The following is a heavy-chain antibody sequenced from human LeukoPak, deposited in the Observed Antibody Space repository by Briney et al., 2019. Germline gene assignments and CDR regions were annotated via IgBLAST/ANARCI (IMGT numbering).Heavy chain of an antibody. J-gene: IGHJ6*04. CDR2: ISSSCRTI. D-gene: IGHD3-10*02. Sequence: GGSLRLSCAASGFTFSSYEMNWLRQAPGKGLEGGSYISSSCRTIYYADSLKGRFTIPKDNAKNSLYLQMNRLRAEDTGVYYCAELGITMIGGVWGKGTTVTISS. CDR1: GFTFSSYE. V-gene: IGHV3-48*03. CDR3: AELGITMIGGV.